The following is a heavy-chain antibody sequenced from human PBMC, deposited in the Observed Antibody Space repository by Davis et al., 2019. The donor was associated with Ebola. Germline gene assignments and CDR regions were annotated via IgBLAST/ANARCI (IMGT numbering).Heavy chain of an antibody. CDR2: INHSGST. V-gene: IGHV4-59*12. CDR3: ARASMVRGPPDY. Sequence: MPSETLSLTCTVSGGSISSYYWSWIRQPPGKGLEWIGAINHSGSTNYNPSLKSRVTISVDTSKNQFSLKLSSVTAADTAVYYCARASMVRGPPDYWGQGTLVTVSS. J-gene: IGHJ4*02. CDR1: GGSISSYY. D-gene: IGHD3-10*01.